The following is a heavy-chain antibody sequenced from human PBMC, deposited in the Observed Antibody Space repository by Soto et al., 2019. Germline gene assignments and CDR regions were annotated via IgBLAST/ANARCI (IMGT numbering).Heavy chain of an antibody. CDR2: INPSGGST. Sequence: QVQLVQSGAEVKKPGASVKISCKASGYTFTSYYMHWVRQAPGQGLEWMGIINPSGGSTNYAQKLQGGVAMTRETSTSTVYMELNSLRSEDTAVYYCARPPYPGCINAVCYPLDYWGQGTLVTVSS. CDR1: GYTFTSYY. J-gene: IGHJ4*02. CDR3: ARPPYPGCINAVCYPLDY. V-gene: IGHV1-46*01. D-gene: IGHD2-8*01.